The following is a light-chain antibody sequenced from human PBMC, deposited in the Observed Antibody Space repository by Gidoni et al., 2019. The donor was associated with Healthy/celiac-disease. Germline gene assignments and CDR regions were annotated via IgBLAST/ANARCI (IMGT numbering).Light chain of an antibody. Sequence: SYELTQPPSVSVSPGQTARITCSGDALPKQYAYWYQQKPGQAPVLVIYKDSERPSGIPERFSGSSSGTTVTLTISGVLAEDEADYYCQSADSSGTYAVFGGGTQLTVL. CDR2: KDS. CDR3: QSADSSGTYAV. CDR1: ALPKQY. V-gene: IGLV3-25*02. J-gene: IGLJ7*01.